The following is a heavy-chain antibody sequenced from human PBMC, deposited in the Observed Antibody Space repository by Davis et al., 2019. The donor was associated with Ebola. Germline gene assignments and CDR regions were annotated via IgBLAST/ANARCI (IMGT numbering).Heavy chain of an antibody. CDR3: AKGLQWLGHHWYFDL. CDR2: ISGSDGST. Sequence: GESLKISCAASGFTFSSYAMSWVRQAPGKGLEWVSAISGSDGSTYYADSVKGRFTISRDNSKNTLYLQMNSLRAEDTAVYYCAKGLQWLGHHWYFDLWGRGTLVTVSS. D-gene: IGHD6-19*01. CDR1: GFTFSSYA. V-gene: IGHV3-23*01. J-gene: IGHJ2*01.